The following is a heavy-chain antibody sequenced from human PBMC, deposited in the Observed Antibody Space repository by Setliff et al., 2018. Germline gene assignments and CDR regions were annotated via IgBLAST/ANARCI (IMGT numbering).Heavy chain of an antibody. J-gene: IGHJ4*02. V-gene: IGHV1-46*01. D-gene: IGHD6-19*01. Sequence: ASVKVSCKASGYSFTSYYMYWVRQAPGQGLEWMGTINTGGGSASIVDQFQGRVTMTRDTSTSTVYMELSSLTSDDTAVYYCVRVTSGRLDFDYWGQGTRVTVSS. CDR3: VRVTSGRLDFDY. CDR1: GYSFTSYY. CDR2: INTGGGSA.